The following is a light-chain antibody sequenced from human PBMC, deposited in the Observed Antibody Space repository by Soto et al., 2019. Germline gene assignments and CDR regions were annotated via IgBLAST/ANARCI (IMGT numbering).Light chain of an antibody. CDR3: QQYATYPLT. CDR1: QGIGSY. Sequence: AIRMTQSPSSFSASTGDRVTITCRASQGIGSYLAWYQQKPGKAPKLLIYAASTLQNGVPSTFSASGSGTDFTLTISCLQSEDFATYYCQQYATYPLTFGPGTKVDIK. V-gene: IGKV1-8*01. J-gene: IGKJ3*01. CDR2: AAS.